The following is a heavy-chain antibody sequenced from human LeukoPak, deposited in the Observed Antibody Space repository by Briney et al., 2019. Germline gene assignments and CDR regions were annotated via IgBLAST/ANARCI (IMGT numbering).Heavy chain of an antibody. J-gene: IGHJ3*02. CDR1: GYNFTPYW. D-gene: IGHD2-2*01. CDR2: IYPDDSHT. Sequence: GESLKISCKGSGYNFTPYWIAWVRQMPGEGLEWMGIIYPDDSHTTYSPSFQGRVPISVDKSITTAYLQWSSLKASDTAMYYCARHRYDKYCSTNGCPGAFDIWGQGTTVTVSS. CDR3: ARHRYDKYCSTNGCPGAFDI. V-gene: IGHV5-51*01.